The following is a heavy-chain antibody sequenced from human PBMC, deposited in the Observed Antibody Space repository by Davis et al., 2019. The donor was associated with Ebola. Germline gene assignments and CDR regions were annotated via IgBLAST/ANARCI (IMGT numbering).Heavy chain of an antibody. CDR3: ATLPGYY. Sequence: GGSLRLSCAASGFTFSSYAMSWVRQTPGKGLEWVSALSGSGGDTYYADSVKGRFTISRDNAKNTLYLQMNNLRVEDTAVYYCATLPGYYWGQGTLVTVSS. CDR1: GFTFSSYA. J-gene: IGHJ4*02. CDR2: LSGSGGDT. V-gene: IGHV3-23*01. D-gene: IGHD1-26*01.